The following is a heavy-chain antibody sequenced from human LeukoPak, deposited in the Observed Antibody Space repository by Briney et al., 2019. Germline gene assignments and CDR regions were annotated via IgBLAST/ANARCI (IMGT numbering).Heavy chain of an antibody. Sequence: GESLRLSCAASGFTFSSYAMHWVRQAPGKGLEWVAVIWYDGSNKYYADSVKGRFTISRDNSKNTLYLQMNSLRAEDTAVYYCARGLYDSSGYYYFPHYWGQGTLVTVSS. CDR2: IWYDGSNK. V-gene: IGHV3-33*08. CDR3: ARGLYDSSGYYYFPHY. CDR1: GFTFSSYA. J-gene: IGHJ4*02. D-gene: IGHD3-22*01.